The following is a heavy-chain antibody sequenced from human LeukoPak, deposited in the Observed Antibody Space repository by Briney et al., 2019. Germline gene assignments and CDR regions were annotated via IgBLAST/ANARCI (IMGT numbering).Heavy chain of an antibody. Sequence: SETLSLTCTVSGGSISSGGYYWSWIRQHPGKGLEWIGYIYYSGSTYSSPSLKSRVTISVDTSMNQFSLKLSSVTAADTAVYYCARVLTYCTSTSCYSPSFDYWGQGTLVTVSS. J-gene: IGHJ4*02. CDR2: IYYSGST. CDR3: ARVLTYCTSTSCYSPSFDY. CDR1: GGSISSGGYY. V-gene: IGHV4-30-4*08. D-gene: IGHD2-2*02.